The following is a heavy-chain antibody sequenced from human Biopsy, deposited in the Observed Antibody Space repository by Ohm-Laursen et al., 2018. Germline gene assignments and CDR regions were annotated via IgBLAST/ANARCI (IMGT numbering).Heavy chain of an antibody. D-gene: IGHD3-3*01. CDR3: AKAGPARSGYYTGFVVDGCDS. CDR2: ISGSGDTT. Sequence: SLRLSCAASGFTFSTYAMTWVRQAPGEGLEWVSAISGSGDTTYCADSVKGRFTISRDNSKNTVSLQMNSLRAEDTALYYCAKAGPARSGYYTGFVVDGCDSWGQGTLVTVSS. CDR1: GFTFSTYA. J-gene: IGHJ4*02. V-gene: IGHV3-23*01.